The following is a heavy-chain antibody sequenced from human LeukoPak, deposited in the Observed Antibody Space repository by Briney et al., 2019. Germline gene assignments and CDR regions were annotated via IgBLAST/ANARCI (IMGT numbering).Heavy chain of an antibody. J-gene: IGHJ4*02. CDR1: GFTFSAYS. Sequence: GGSLRLSCAASGFTFSAYSINWARQAPGKGLEWVSSISSTSSYIYYADSVKGRFTISRDNAKNSLNLQMNSLRAEDTAVYYCARVAPPLGFDYWGQGTLVTVSS. V-gene: IGHV3-21*06. CDR3: ARVAPPLGFDY. CDR2: ISSTSSYI.